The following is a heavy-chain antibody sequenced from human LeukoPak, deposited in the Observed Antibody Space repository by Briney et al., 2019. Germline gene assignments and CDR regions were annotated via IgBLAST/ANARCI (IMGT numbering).Heavy chain of an antibody. V-gene: IGHV3-74*01. CDR2: TDSDGSST. D-gene: IGHD3-22*01. J-gene: IGHJ2*01. CDR3: ARVMYYYDSSGYYHYWYFDL. CDR1: GFTFSDYR. Sequence: GGSLRLSCEASGFTFSDYRMHWVRQAPGKGLVWVSHTDSDGSSTSYADSVKGRFTISRDNAKNTLYLQMNSLRAEDTAVYYCARVMYYYDSSGYYHYWYFDLWGRGTLVTVSS.